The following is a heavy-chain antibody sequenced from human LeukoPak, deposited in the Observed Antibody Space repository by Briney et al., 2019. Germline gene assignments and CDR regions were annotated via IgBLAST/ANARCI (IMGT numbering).Heavy chain of an antibody. Sequence: GASVKVSCKASGGTFSSYAISWVRQAPGQGLEWMGGIIPIFGTANYAQKFQGRVTITAHESTITAYMELSSLRSEDTAVYYCASRRQGYCSGGSCYSFPYYYYYMDVWGKGTTVTISS. J-gene: IGHJ6*03. D-gene: IGHD2-15*01. CDR2: IIPIFGTA. CDR1: GGTFSSYA. CDR3: ASRRQGYCSGGSCYSFPYYYYYMDV. V-gene: IGHV1-69*13.